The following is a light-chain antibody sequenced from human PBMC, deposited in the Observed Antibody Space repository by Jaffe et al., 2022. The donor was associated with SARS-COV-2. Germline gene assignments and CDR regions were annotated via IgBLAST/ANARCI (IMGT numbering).Light chain of an antibody. Sequence: ETLLTQSPVTLSVSPGDRATLSCRARPSISHNLAWYQQKPGQAPRLLIFGASTRATGIPARFSGSGSGTEFTLTISSLQSEDFAIYYCQQYNTWPLTFGGGTKVEIK. V-gene: IGKV3-15*01. CDR3: QQYNTWPLT. J-gene: IGKJ4*01. CDR2: GAS. CDR1: PSISHN.